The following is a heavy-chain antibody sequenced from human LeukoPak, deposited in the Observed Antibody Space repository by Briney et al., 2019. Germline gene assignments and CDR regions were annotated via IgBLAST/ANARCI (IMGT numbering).Heavy chain of an antibody. V-gene: IGHV1-18*01. D-gene: IGHD1-26*01. CDR3: ARELRGNSGSYPDY. Sequence: ASVTVSCKASGYTFPSYGISWVRQAPGQGLAWVGLISAYNRNTNYAQKLQGRVTMTPDTSTSTAYMELRSLRSDDTAVYYCARELRGNSGSYPDYWGQGTLVTVSS. CDR2: ISAYNRNT. CDR1: GYTFPSYG. J-gene: IGHJ4*02.